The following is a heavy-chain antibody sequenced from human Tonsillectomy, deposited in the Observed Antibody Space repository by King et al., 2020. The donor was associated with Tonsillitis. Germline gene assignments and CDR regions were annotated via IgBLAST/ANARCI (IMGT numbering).Heavy chain of an antibody. J-gene: IGHJ4*02. V-gene: IGHV4-34*01. CDR2: INHTGSS. CDR1: GGSFSGYY. CDR3: ARDPHGPYDY. Sequence: VQLQQWGAGLLKPSETLSLTCAVYGGSFSGYYWTWIRQPPGKGLEWLGEINHTGSSDYNPSPKSRVTISVDTSKNQFSLKLSSVTAADTAVYYCARDPHGPYDYWGQGILVTVSS.